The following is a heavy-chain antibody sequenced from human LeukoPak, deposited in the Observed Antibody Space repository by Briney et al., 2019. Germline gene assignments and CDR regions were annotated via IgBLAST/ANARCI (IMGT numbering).Heavy chain of an antibody. CDR2: ISGSGGST. CDR3: AKAKSPFDWLLYFDY. Sequence: PGGSLRLSCAASGFTFSSYAMSWVRQAPGKGLEWVSAISGSGGSTYYADSVKGRFTISRDNSKNTLYLQMNSLRAEDTAVYYCAKAKSPFDWLLYFDYWGQGTLVTVSS. J-gene: IGHJ4*02. CDR1: GFTFSSYA. V-gene: IGHV3-23*01. D-gene: IGHD3-9*01.